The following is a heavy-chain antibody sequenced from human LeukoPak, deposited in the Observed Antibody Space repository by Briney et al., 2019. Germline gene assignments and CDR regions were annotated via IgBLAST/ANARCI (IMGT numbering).Heavy chain of an antibody. Sequence: PGGSLRLSCAASGFTFSSYAMSWVRQAPGKGLEWVSAISGSGGSTYYADSVKGRFTISRDNAKNSLYLQMNSLRAEDTAVYYCARDSGSYSDAFDIWGQGTMVTVSS. CDR2: ISGSGGST. D-gene: IGHD1-26*01. CDR3: ARDSGSYSDAFDI. V-gene: IGHV3-23*01. CDR1: GFTFSSYA. J-gene: IGHJ3*02.